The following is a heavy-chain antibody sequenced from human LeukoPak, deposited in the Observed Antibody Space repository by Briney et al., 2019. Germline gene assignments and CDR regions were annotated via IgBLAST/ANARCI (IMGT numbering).Heavy chain of an antibody. D-gene: IGHD5-12*01. Sequence: GGSLRLSCAASGFTFSSYAMHWVRQAPGKGLEWVGFIRSKAYGGTTEYAASVKGRFTISRDDSKSIAYLQMNSLKTEDTAVYYCTRSGYSGYDRPRAWGQGTLVTVSS. V-gene: IGHV3-49*04. CDR2: IRSKAYGGTT. CDR3: TRSGYSGYDRPRA. J-gene: IGHJ5*02. CDR1: GFTFSSYA.